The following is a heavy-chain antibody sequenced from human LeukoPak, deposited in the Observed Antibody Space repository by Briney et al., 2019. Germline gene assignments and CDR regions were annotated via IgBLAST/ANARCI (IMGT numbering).Heavy chain of an antibody. CDR2: IYCSGST. CDR1: GGSISSYY. V-gene: IGHV4-59*08. Sequence: PSETLSLTCTVSGGSISSYYWSWIRQPPGKGLEWIGYIYCSGSTNYNPSLKSRVTISVDTSKNQFSLKLSSVTAADTAVYYCARHAISRQLWFDYWGQGTLVTVSS. D-gene: IGHD5-18*01. J-gene: IGHJ4*02. CDR3: ARHAISRQLWFDY.